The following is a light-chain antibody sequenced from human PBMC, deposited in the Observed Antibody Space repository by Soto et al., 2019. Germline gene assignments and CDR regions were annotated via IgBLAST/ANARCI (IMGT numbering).Light chain of an antibody. CDR1: QDISNY. CDR2: DAS. V-gene: IGKV1-33*01. J-gene: IGKJ2*01. Sequence: DIQMTQSPYSLSASVGDRVTITCQARQDISNYLNWYQQKPGKAHKLLIDDASNWETGVPSRFSGSGSYIHFTFIISSLQPEYFSTYYCRQYDNLPLYTFRQGTMLEIK. CDR3: RQYDNLPLYT.